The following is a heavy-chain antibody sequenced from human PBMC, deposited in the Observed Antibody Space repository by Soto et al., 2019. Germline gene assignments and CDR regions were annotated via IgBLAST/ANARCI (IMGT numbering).Heavy chain of an antibody. CDR3: ASRWMDTAMAPDGY. Sequence: QVQLVESGGGVVQPGRSLRLSCAASGFTFSSYAMHWVRQAPGKGLEWVAVISYDGSNKYYADSVKGRFTISRDNSKNTLYLQMNSLRAEDTAVYYCASRWMDTAMAPDGYWGQGTLVTVSS. CDR2: ISYDGSNK. J-gene: IGHJ4*02. V-gene: IGHV3-30-3*01. CDR1: GFTFSSYA. D-gene: IGHD5-18*01.